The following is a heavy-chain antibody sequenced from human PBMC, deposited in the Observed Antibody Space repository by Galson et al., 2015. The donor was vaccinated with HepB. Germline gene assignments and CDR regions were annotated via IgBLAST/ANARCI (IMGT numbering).Heavy chain of an antibody. CDR3: TTDRRYFYDSSDLPFDI. Sequence: LRLSCAASGFTFSNAWMTWVRQAPGKGLEWVGRIRSKDDGETADYAAPVKGRFTISRDDSKTTVFLQMNSLKIEDTAVYYCTTDRRYFYDSSDLPFDIWGQGTMVTVSS. CDR1: GFTFSNAW. J-gene: IGHJ3*02. D-gene: IGHD3-22*01. V-gene: IGHV3-15*01. CDR2: IRSKDDGETA.